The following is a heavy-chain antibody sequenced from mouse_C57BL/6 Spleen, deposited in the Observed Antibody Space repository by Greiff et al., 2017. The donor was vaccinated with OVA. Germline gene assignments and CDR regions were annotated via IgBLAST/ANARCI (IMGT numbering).Heavy chain of an antibody. CDR1: GYTFTSYG. D-gene: IGHD4-1*02. V-gene: IGHV1-81*01. CDR2: IYPRSGNT. CDR3: ARNDNWFDY. Sequence: QVHVKQSGAELARPGASVKLSCKASGYTFTSYGISWVKQRTGQGLEWIGEIYPRSGNTYYNEKFKGKATLTADKSSSTAYMELRSLTSEDSAVYFCARNDNWFDYWGQGTTLTVSS. J-gene: IGHJ2*01.